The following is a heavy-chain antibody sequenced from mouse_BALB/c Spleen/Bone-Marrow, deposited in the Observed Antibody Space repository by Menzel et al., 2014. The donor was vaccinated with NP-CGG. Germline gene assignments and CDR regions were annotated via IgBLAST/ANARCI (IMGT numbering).Heavy chain of an antibody. CDR1: GFDFRRYW. CDR3: ARLGYYGYFDY. D-gene: IGHD2-3*01. V-gene: IGHV4-1*02. Sequence: EVKLVESGGGLVQPGGSLKLSCAASGFDFRRYWMSWVRQAPGKGLEWIGEINPDSSTINYAPPLKDKFIISRDNAKNTLYLQMSKVRSEDTALYYCARLGYYGYFDYWGQGTTLTVSS. J-gene: IGHJ2*01. CDR2: INPDSSTI.